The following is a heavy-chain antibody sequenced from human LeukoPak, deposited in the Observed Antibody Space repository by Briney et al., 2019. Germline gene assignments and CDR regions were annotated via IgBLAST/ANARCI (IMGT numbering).Heavy chain of an antibody. CDR3: AKAPSPYCSGGTCYPLDY. D-gene: IGHD2-15*01. CDR1: GFTFSSYA. CDR2: ISGSGGST. Sequence: GGSLRLSCAASGFTFSSYAMSWVRQAPGKGLEWVSAISGSGGSTYYADSVKGRFTISRDNSKNTLYLQMNSLRAADTVVSYCAKAPSPYCSGGTCYPLDYWGQGTLVTVSS. J-gene: IGHJ4*02. V-gene: IGHV3-23*01.